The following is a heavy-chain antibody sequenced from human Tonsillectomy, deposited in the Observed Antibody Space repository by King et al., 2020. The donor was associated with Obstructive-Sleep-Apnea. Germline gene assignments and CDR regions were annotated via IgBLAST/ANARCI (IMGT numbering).Heavy chain of an antibody. V-gene: IGHV4-39*07. D-gene: IGHD3-22*01. CDR3: AIDSSGYGGFDY. J-gene: IGHJ4*02. CDR2: IYYSGST. CDR1: GGSISSSSYY. Sequence: QLQESGPGLVKPSETLSLTCTVSGGSISSSSYYWGWIRQPPGKGLEWIGNIYYSGSTSCNPSLKSRVTISVDTSKNQFSLKLSSLTAADTAVYYCAIDSSGYGGFDYWGQGTLVTVSS.